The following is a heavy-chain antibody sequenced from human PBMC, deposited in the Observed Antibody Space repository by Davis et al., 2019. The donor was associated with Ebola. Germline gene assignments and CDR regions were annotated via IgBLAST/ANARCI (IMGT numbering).Heavy chain of an antibody. CDR2: IIPIFGTA. CDR1: GGTFSSYA. D-gene: IGHD2-8*01. J-gene: IGHJ3*02. V-gene: IGHV1-69*06. CDR3: ARGKGTCCINGVCYVCFAFDI. Sequence: AASVKVSCKASGGTFSSYAISWVRQAPGQGLEWMGGIIPIFGTANYAQKFQGRVTITADKSTSTAYMELSSLRSEDTAVYYCARGKGTCCINGVCYVCFAFDIWGQGTMVTVSS.